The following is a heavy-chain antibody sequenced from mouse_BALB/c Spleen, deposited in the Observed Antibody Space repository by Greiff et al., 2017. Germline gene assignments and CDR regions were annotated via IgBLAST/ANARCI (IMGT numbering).Heavy chain of an antibody. V-gene: IGHV5-6-5*01. D-gene: IGHD2-1*01. CDR2: ISSGGST. CDR1: GFTFSSYA. CDR3: ATTSLDY. J-gene: IGHJ2*01. Sequence: VQLKESGGGLVKPGGSLKLSCAASGFTFSSYAMSWVRQTPEKRLEWVASISSGGSTYYPDSVKGRFTISRDNARNILYLQMSSLRSEDTAMYYCATTSLDYWGQGTTLTVSS.